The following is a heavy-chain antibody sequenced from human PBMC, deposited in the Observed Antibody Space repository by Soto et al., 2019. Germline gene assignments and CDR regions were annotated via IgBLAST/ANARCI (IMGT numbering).Heavy chain of an antibody. CDR3: ARDNNWSYDS. Sequence: GGSLRLSCAASGFTFSSYWMHWVRQAPGEGLVWVSYIKPDGSRTKDADSVKGRFTISRDNARNTLYLRMNSLTAEDTAVYYCARDNNWSYDSWGRGTLVTVSS. CDR2: IKPDGSRT. CDR1: GFTFSSYW. V-gene: IGHV3-74*03. D-gene: IGHD1-1*01. J-gene: IGHJ4*02.